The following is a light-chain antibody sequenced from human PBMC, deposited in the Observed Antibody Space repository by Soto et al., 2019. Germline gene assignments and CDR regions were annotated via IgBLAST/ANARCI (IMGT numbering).Light chain of an antibody. Sequence: EIVLTQSTATLSVSPGERATLSCRASQSVGNNFAWYQQKPGQTPRLLIFATSTSATGVPARFSGSGSATEFTLTISSLQSEDFAVYYCQQYGGWPFAFGVVAKVDIE. J-gene: IGKJ4*01. CDR2: ATS. CDR3: QQYGGWPFA. CDR1: QSVGNN. V-gene: IGKV3-15*01.